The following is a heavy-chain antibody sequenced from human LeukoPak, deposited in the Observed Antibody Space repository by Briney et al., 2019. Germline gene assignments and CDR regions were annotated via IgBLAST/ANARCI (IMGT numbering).Heavy chain of an antibody. D-gene: IGHD6-13*01. CDR2: INPNSGGT. V-gene: IGHV1-2*02. CDR3: ARDLRGSSSLYYMDV. Sequence: ASVKVSCKASGYSFTDYYMHWVRQAPGQGLEWMGWINPNSGGTNYAQKFQGRVTMTRDTSISTAYMELSRLRSDDTAVYYCARDLRGSSSLYYMDVWGKGTTVTISS. CDR1: GYSFTDYY. J-gene: IGHJ6*03.